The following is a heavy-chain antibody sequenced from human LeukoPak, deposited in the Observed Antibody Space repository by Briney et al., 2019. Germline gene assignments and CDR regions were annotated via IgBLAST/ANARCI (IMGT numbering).Heavy chain of an antibody. CDR3: AREGYCADGVCYNWFDP. J-gene: IGHJ5*02. Sequence: PSETLSLTCTVSGGSISGYYWSWLRQPPGKGLEWIGYIYFSGSTNYNPSLKSRVTVSVDTSKNQFSLKLSSVTAADTAVYYCAREGYCADGVCYNWFDPWGQGTLVTVSS. CDR2: IYFSGST. CDR1: GGSISGYY. D-gene: IGHD2-8*01. V-gene: IGHV4-59*01.